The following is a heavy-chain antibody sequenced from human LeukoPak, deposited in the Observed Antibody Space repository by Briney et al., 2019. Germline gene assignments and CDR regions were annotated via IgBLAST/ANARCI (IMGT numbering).Heavy chain of an antibody. J-gene: IGHJ5*02. V-gene: IGHV3-30*18. CDR1: GFTFSIYG. Sequence: PGRSLRLSCAASGFTFSIYGTHWVRQAPGKGLEWVAVIANDGKTTYYADSVKGRFTISRDNSKNTLYLQMNSLRAEDTAVYYCTKEGLPSGSSWSAWFDPWGQGNLVTVSS. CDR2: IANDGKTT. CDR3: TKEGLPSGSSWSAWFDP. D-gene: IGHD3-10*01.